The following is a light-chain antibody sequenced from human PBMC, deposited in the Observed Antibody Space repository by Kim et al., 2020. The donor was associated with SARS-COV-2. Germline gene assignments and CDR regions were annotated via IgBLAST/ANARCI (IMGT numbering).Light chain of an antibody. CDR2: AAS. CDR1: QGINNY. CDR3: QKYNSVPLT. Sequence: DIQMTQSPSSLPASVGDRVTITCRASQGINNYLAWYQYKPGKVPKVLIYAASTLQSGVPSRFSGSGSGTEFTLTISSLQPEDVATYSCQKYNSVPLTFAGGTKVEIK. V-gene: IGKV1-27*01. J-gene: IGKJ4*01.